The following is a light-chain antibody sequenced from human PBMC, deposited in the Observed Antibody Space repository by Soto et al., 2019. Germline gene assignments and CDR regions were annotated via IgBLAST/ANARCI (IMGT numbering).Light chain of an antibody. CDR3: QQRYNWPPT. CDR1: QSVSSY. J-gene: IGKJ4*01. CDR2: DAS. Sequence: EFVLTQSPATLSLSPGERATLSCRASQSVSSYLAWYQQKPGQAPRLLISDASNRATGIPARFSGSGSGTDFALTISSLEPEDFAVYYCQQRYNWPPTFDGGTKVEIK. V-gene: IGKV3-11*01.